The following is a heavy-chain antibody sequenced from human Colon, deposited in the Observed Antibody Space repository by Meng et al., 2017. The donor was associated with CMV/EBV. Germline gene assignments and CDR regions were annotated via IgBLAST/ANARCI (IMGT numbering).Heavy chain of an antibody. CDR2: ISGSGGTT. J-gene: IGHJ4*02. CDR1: GFTFTNFG. D-gene: IGHD6-19*01. V-gene: IGHV3-23*01. Sequence: GGSLRLSCAASGFTFTNFGMSWVRQAPGKGLEWVSGISGSGGTTNYADSVKGRFTISRDNSKNTLYLQMNSLRAEDTAVYFCAKGKDMYSSGWFIDSWGQGTLVTVSS. CDR3: AKGKDMYSSGWFIDS.